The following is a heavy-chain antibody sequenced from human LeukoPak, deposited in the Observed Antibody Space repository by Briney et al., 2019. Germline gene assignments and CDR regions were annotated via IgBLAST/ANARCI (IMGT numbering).Heavy chain of an antibody. CDR3: ARDLKYCTGGMCYFTAVADS. D-gene: IGHD2-8*02. CDR1: GFIFDHFG. J-gene: IGHJ4*02. V-gene: IGHV3-20*04. CDR2: INWDSSSR. Sequence: GGSLRLSCATLGFIFDHFGVNWVPAVPGKGLGWGFGINWDSSSRNYLDSVRGRFTISRDNAKNSLYLQMNSLRVEDTAFYYCARDLKYCTGGMCYFTAVADSWGQGTLVTVAS.